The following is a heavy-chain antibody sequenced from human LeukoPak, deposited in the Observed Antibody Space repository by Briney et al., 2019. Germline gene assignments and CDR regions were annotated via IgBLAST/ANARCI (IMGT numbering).Heavy chain of an antibody. Sequence: SETLSLTCAVSGGSISSGAYSWSWIRQPPGQGLEWIGYISHSGSTYYNPSLKSRVTISVDRSKNQFSLKLSSVTAADTAVYYCAIRGYSYGHQVDYWGQGTLVTVSS. J-gene: IGHJ4*02. V-gene: IGHV4-30-2*01. CDR3: AIRGYSYGHQVDY. CDR1: GGSISSGAYS. D-gene: IGHD5-18*01. CDR2: ISHSGST.